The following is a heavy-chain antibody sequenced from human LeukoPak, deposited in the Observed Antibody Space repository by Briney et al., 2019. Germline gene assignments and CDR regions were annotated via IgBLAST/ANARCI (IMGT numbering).Heavy chain of an antibody. CDR2: IIPIFGTA. V-gene: IGHV1-69*01. Sequence: ASVKVSCKAAGGTFSSYAISWVRQAPGQGLEWMGGIIPIFGTANYAQKFQGRVTITADESTSTAYMELSCLRSEDTAVYYCARPRRDGYNFLDYWGQGTLVTVSS. CDR3: ARPRRDGYNFLDY. J-gene: IGHJ4*02. CDR1: GGTFSSYA. D-gene: IGHD5-24*01.